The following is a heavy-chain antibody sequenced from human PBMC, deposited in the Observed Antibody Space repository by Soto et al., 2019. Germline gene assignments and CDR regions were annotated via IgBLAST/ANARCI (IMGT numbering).Heavy chain of an antibody. D-gene: IGHD4-17*01. CDR1: GFTFSNAW. Sequence: EVQLEESGGGLVEPGGSLRVSCAASGFTFSNAWMSWVRQAPGKGLEWVGRIKRKTDGGTTDYAAPVNGRFTISRDDSKKTLYLQMNSLKTEDTAMYYCTTDLDGDYTERYYFDMDVWGKGTTVTVSS. V-gene: IGHV3-15*01. CDR2: IKRKTDGGTT. CDR3: TTDLDGDYTERYYFDMDV. J-gene: IGHJ6*03.